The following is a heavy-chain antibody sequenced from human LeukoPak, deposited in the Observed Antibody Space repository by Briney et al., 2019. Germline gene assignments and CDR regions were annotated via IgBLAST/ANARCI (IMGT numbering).Heavy chain of an antibody. CDR3: ARRSFCTGDCLCLDY. D-gene: IGHD2-21*02. Sequence: SETLSLTCIVSGDSLTSNNYFWGWIRQSPGKWLECLGSMYYSGVTYYSPSFKSRVTMSLDTSNNQFSLRLNSVTDADTAVYYCARRSFCTGDCLCLDYWGQGILVTVSS. CDR2: MYYSGVT. CDR1: GDSLTSNNYF. V-gene: IGHV4-39*01. J-gene: IGHJ4*02.